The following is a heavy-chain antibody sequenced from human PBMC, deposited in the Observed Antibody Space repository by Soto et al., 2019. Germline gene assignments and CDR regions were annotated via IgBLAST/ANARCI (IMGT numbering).Heavy chain of an antibody. D-gene: IGHD3-3*01. Sequence: SETLSLACGVSGGSINSGGYSWSWIRQPPGRGLEWIGNIYPSGSANYSPSLKTRVTISVDRSMNQFSLNLGSVTAADTAVYYCAREIFPYGMDVWGPGTTVTVSS. J-gene: IGHJ6*02. CDR2: IYPSGSA. V-gene: IGHV4-30-2*01. CDR3: AREIFPYGMDV. CDR1: GGSINSGGYS.